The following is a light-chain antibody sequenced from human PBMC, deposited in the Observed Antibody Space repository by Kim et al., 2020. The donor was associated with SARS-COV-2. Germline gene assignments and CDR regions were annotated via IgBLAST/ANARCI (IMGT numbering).Light chain of an antibody. J-gene: IGLJ3*02. CDR3: AAWDDSVNGVV. V-gene: IGLV1-44*01. CDR1: SSNIGSNT. Sequence: ELTQPPSASGTPGQRVTISCSGSSSNIGSNTVDWYQQLPRSAPKLLISGSSQRPSGVPDRFSGSQSGTSASLAISGLQSEDEADYHCAAWDDSVNGVVFGGGTQLTVL. CDR2: GSS.